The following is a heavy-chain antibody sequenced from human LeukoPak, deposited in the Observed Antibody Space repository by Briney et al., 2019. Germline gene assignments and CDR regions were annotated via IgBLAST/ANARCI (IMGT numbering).Heavy chain of an antibody. J-gene: IGHJ6*02. CDR3: ARRGGLDV. CDR2: INHNGNVN. Sequence: GGSLRLSCAASGFTFSSYWMNWARQAPGKGLEWVASINHNGNVNYYVDSVKGRFTISRDNAKNSLYLQMSNLRAEDTAVYFCARRGGLDVWGQGATVTVSS. CDR1: GFTFSSYW. V-gene: IGHV3-7*03.